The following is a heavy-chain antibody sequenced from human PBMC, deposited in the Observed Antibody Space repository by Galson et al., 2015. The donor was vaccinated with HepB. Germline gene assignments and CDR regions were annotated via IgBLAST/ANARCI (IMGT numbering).Heavy chain of an antibody. CDR3: TRHGSGYQSDY. V-gene: IGHV3-73*01. Sequence: SLRLSCAASGFTFSGSAMHWVRQASGKGLEWVGRIRSKANSYATAYAASVKGRFTISRDDSKNSAYLQMNSLKTEDTAVYYCTRHGSGYQSDYWGQGTLVTVSS. J-gene: IGHJ4*02. D-gene: IGHD3-3*01. CDR2: IRSKANSYAT. CDR1: GFTFSGSA.